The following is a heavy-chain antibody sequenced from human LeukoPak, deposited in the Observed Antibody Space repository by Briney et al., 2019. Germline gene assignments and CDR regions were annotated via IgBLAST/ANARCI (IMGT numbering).Heavy chain of an antibody. CDR1: GFTFSSYA. CDR2: IDTDGSST. J-gene: IGHJ4*02. Sequence: PGGSLRLSCAASGFTFSSYAMSWVRQAPGKGLVWVSRIDTDGSSTTYADSVKGRFTISRDNAKNTLYLQMNSLRAEDTAIYYCTRGGTTFDYWGQGTLVSVSS. D-gene: IGHD1-1*01. CDR3: TRGGTTFDY. V-gene: IGHV3-74*01.